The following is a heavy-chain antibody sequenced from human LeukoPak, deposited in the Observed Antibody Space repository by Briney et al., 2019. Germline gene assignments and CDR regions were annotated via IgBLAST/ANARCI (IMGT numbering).Heavy chain of an antibody. D-gene: IGHD3-10*01. CDR1: GGSISSSSYY. J-gene: IGHJ6*02. CDR3: ARHVYGSGSYLGYGVDV. CDR2: ISYTGST. V-gene: IGHV4-39*01. Sequence: SETLSLTCTVSGGSISSSSYYWGWIRQPPGKGLEWVGTISYTGSTYYSPSLNSRLTISIDTSKTQFSLKLSSVTAADTAVYYCARHVYGSGSYLGYGVDVWGQGTTVTVS.